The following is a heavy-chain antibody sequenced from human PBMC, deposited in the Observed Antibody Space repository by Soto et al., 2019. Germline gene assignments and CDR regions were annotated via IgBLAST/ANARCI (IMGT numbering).Heavy chain of an antibody. J-gene: IGHJ4*02. CDR3: ARDRAVSARGSFDY. D-gene: IGHD3-16*01. CDR2: IYHSGST. Sequence: QVQLQESGPGLVEPSGTLSLTCAVSGGSVSSTNWWRWVRQPPGKGLEWIGEIYHSGSTYYHASLKSRVTISVDKSKYQFSPMLSCVTAADTAVYFCARDRAVSARGSFDYWGQGTLVTVSS. V-gene: IGHV4-4*02. CDR1: GGSVSSTNW.